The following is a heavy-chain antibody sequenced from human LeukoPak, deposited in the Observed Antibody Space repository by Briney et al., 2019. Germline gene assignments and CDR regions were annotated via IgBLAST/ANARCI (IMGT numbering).Heavy chain of an antibody. CDR2: IYHSGST. CDR1: DYSISGGYY. D-gene: IGHD6-13*01. CDR3: ASLVNPYSSSCCLFDY. V-gene: IGHV4-38-2*02. J-gene: IGHJ4*02. Sequence: PSETLSLTCTVSDYSISGGYYWGWIRQPPGKGLEWIGSIYHSGSTYYNPSLKSRVTISVDTSKSQFSLKLSSVTAADTAVYYCASLVNPYSSSCCLFDYWGQGTLVTVSS.